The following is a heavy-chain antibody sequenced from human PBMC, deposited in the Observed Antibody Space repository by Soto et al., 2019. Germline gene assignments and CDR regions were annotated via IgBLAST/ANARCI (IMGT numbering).Heavy chain of an antibody. CDR2: ISSSGSTI. D-gene: IGHD4-4*01. CDR1: GFTFSDYY. CDR3: ARVRVDYIAYYYYYMDV. V-gene: IGHV3-11*01. Sequence: QVQLVESGGGLVKPGGSLRLSCAASGFTFSDYYMSWIRQAPGKGLEWVSYISSSGSTIYYADSVKGRFTISRDNAKNTQYQQMNSLRAEDTAVYYCARVRVDYIAYYYYYMDVWGKGTTVTVSS. J-gene: IGHJ6*03.